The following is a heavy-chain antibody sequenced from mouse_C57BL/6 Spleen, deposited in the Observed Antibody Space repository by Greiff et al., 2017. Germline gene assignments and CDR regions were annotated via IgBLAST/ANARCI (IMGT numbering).Heavy chain of an antibody. V-gene: IGHV3-6*01. D-gene: IGHD1-1*01. CDR1: GYSITSGYY. J-gene: IGHJ4*01. CDR2: IIYDGSN. Sequence: EVKLVESGPGLVKPSQSLYLTCSATGYSITSGYYWNWIRQFPGNKLEWMGYIIYDGSNHYNPSLKNRISSTRDTSKNTVFLKLKSVTTEDTAAYYCAREGYYGGGAVDDWGQGTSVTVPS. CDR3: AREGYYGGGAVDD.